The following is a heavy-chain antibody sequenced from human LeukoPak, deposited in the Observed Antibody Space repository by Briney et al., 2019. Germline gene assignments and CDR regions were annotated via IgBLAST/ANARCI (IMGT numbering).Heavy chain of an antibody. Sequence: YPSETLSLTCTVSGGSISSGGYYWNWIRQHPGKGLEWLGYVYYSGGTYYNPSLKSRVAISIDTSRNQFSLKLSSVTAADTAVYYCARATNSGSYYLPVDAFDIWGQGTMVTVSS. J-gene: IGHJ3*02. D-gene: IGHD1-26*01. CDR2: VYYSGGT. CDR3: ARATNSGSYYLPVDAFDI. V-gene: IGHV4-31*03. CDR1: GGSISSGGYY.